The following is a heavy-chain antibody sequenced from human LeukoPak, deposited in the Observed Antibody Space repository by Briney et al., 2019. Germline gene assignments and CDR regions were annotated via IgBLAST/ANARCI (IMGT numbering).Heavy chain of an antibody. D-gene: IGHD5-18*01. Sequence: GGSLRLSCAASGFTFSSYNMNWVRQAPGKGLEWVSSISSSSSYIYYADSVKGRFTISRDNAKNPLYLQMNSLRAEDTAVYYCARGRGGYSYGPFDYWGQGTLVTVSS. V-gene: IGHV3-21*01. CDR2: ISSSSSYI. CDR1: GFTFSSYN. CDR3: ARGRGGYSYGPFDY. J-gene: IGHJ4*02.